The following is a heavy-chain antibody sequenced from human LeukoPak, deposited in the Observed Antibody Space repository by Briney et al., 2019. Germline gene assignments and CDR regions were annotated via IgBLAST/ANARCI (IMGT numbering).Heavy chain of an antibody. J-gene: IGHJ4*02. CDR2: ISAYNGNT. CDR3: ARDLRLAASSGQTLPNFDY. Sequence: ASVKVSCKASGYTFTSYGISWVRQAPGQGLEWMGWISAYNGNTNYAQKLQGRVTMTTDTSTSTAYMELRSLRSDDTAVYYCARDLRLAASSGQTLPNFDYWGQGTLVTVSS. D-gene: IGHD6-19*01. CDR1: GYTFTSYG. V-gene: IGHV1-18*01.